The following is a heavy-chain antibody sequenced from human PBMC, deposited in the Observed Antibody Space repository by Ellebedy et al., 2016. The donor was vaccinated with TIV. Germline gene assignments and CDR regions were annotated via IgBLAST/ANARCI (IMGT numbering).Heavy chain of an antibody. D-gene: IGHD7-27*01. Sequence: GGSLRLSCAASGFTFSTYAMTRVRQAPGKGLEWVSAISGSGTNTHYTDSLRGRFTISRDNSKNTLYLQIDSLRAEDTAVYYCAQTNWGSGGFYGMDVWGQGTTVTVSS. CDR3: AQTNWGSGGFYGMDV. J-gene: IGHJ6*02. CDR1: GFTFSTYA. CDR2: ISGSGTNT. V-gene: IGHV3-23*01.